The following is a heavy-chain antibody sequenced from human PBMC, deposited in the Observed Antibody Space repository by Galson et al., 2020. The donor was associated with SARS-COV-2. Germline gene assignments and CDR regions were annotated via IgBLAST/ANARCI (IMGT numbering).Heavy chain of an antibody. CDR2: INEDGTIN. Sequence: GGSLRLSCEVSGFRISDYWVSWVRQAPGKGLEGVGNINEDGTINYYADPVKGRYTISRDNARSSVFLHMNSLGPEDTATYHCARIMSGSRYDVFDLCGQGTLVTVSS. D-gene: IGHD3-10*01. CDR1: GFRISDYW. J-gene: IGHJ4*02. V-gene: IGHV3-7*03. CDR3: ARIMSGSRYDVFDL.